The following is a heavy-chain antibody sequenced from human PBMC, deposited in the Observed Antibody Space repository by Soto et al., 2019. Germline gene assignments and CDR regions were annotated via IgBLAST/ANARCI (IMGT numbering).Heavy chain of an antibody. J-gene: IGHJ6*02. V-gene: IGHV5-51*01. Sequence: PGESLKISCKGSGYSFTSYWIGWVRQMPGKGLEWMGIIYPGDSDTRYSPSFQGQVTISADKSISTAYLQWSSLKASDTAMYYCARHRIDCSSTSCYSYYYYGMDVWGQGTTVTVSS. D-gene: IGHD2-2*01. CDR2: IYPGDSDT. CDR1: GYSFTSYW. CDR3: ARHRIDCSSTSCYSYYYYGMDV.